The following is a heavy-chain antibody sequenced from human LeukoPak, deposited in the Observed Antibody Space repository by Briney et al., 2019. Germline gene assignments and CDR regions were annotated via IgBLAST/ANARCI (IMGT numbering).Heavy chain of an antibody. Sequence: TTGGSLRLSCAASGFTFSNAWMSWVRQAPGKGLEWVSYISSSGSTIYYADSVKGRFTISRDNAKNSLYLQMNSLRAEDTAVYYCARSEGSSSWYGYWGQGTLVTVSS. V-gene: IGHV3-11*04. D-gene: IGHD6-13*01. CDR3: ARSEGSSSWYGY. CDR1: GFTFSNAW. CDR2: ISSSGSTI. J-gene: IGHJ4*02.